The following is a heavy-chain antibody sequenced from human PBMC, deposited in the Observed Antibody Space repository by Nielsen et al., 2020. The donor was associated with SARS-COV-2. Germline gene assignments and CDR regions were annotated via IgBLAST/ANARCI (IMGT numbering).Heavy chain of an antibody. D-gene: IGHD3-10*01. J-gene: IGHJ3*02. CDR2: IYHSGST. V-gene: IGHV4-30-4*01. CDR3: ARSATGSGSYRGAFDI. Sequence: SETLSLTCTVSGGPISSSDYYWSWIRQPPGRGLEWIGYIYHSGSTYYNPSLKSRVTISVDTSKNQFSLKLSSVTAADTAVYYCARSATGSGSYRGAFDIWGQGTMVTVSS. CDR1: GGPISSSDYY.